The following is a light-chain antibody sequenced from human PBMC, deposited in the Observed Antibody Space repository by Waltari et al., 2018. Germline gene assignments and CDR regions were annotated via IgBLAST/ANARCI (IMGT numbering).Light chain of an antibody. CDR1: QSVLFSSNNENY. V-gene: IGKV4-1*01. CDR2: WAS. CDR3: QQYYSIPRS. Sequence: DIVMTQSPDSLAVSLGERATINCKSSQSVLFSSNNENYLAWYQQKPGQPPELLIYWASSREAGVPDRFSGSGSGTDFTLTISSLQAEDVAVYYCQQYYSIPRSFGQGTKLEIK. J-gene: IGKJ2*03.